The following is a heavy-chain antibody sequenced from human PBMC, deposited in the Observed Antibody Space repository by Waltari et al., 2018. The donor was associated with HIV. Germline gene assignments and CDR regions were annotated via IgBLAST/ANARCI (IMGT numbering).Heavy chain of an antibody. CDR3: VRDAKIVVSIPYFDP. D-gene: IGHD3-16*01. V-gene: IGHV3-21*04. CDR1: GPTLSPYG. J-gene: IGHJ5*02. CDR2: ISGTSTFV. Sequence: DVKLVESGGGLVKTGGSLTLSCVACGPTLSPYGLKWVRQAPGKGLEWVASISGTSTFVKYADSVKGRFTTSRDNAKNTVYLQMDSLRVEDSAIYYCVRDAKIVVSIPYFDPWGQGVLVTVSS.